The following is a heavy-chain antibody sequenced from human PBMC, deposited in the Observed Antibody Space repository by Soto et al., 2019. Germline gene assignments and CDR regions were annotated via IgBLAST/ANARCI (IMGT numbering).Heavy chain of an antibody. Sequence: GGSLRLSCTASGLTSSNYWMSWVRQAPGKGLEWVANINQDGSEKKFVDSVKGRFTISRDSPKKSLYLQMDSLRDEDTAMYYCAMRWDAAVAWAAFDIWGQGTMVTVSS. J-gene: IGHJ3*02. CDR3: AMRWDAAVAWAAFDI. V-gene: IGHV3-7*05. CDR2: INQDGSEK. D-gene: IGHD6-19*01. CDR1: GLTSSNYW.